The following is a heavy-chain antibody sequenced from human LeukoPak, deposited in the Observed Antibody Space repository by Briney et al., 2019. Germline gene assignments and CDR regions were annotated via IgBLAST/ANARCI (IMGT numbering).Heavy chain of an antibody. CDR1: GFTFSSYA. Sequence: GGSLRLSCATSGFTFSSYAMSWVRQAPGKGLEWVSAISGSGGSTYYADSVKGRFTVSRDNSKNTLYLQMNSLRAEDTAVYYCAKMRAASYYFDYWGQGTLVTVSS. V-gene: IGHV3-23*01. D-gene: IGHD6-6*01. J-gene: IGHJ4*02. CDR2: ISGSGGST. CDR3: AKMRAASYYFDY.